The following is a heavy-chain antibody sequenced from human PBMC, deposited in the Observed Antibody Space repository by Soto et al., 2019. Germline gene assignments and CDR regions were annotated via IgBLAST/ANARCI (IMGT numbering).Heavy chain of an antibody. CDR2: ISGSGGST. D-gene: IGHD6-13*01. J-gene: IGHJ6*02. CDR1: GFTFSSYA. V-gene: IGHV3-23*01. CDR3: AKDLMYRSRGGYYYYYGMDV. Sequence: EVQLSESGGGLVQPGGSLRLSCAASGFTFSSYAMSWVRQAPGKGLEWVSAISGSGGSTYYADSVKGRFTISRDNSKNTLYLQMNSLRAEDTAVYYCAKDLMYRSRGGYYYYYGMDVWGQGTTVTVSS.